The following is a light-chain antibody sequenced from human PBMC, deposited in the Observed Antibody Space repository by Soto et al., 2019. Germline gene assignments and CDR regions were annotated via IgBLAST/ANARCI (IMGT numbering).Light chain of an antibody. J-gene: IGKJ1*01. Sequence: IVMTQSPGTLSVSPGERATLSCRASQSVSSNLAWYQQKPGQAPRLLIYDASARVTGVPARFSGSGSGTEFTLSISSLQSEDFAIYYCQQYNDWPPWTFGQGTKVEIK. CDR1: QSVSSN. CDR3: QQYNDWPPWT. V-gene: IGKV3-15*01. CDR2: DAS.